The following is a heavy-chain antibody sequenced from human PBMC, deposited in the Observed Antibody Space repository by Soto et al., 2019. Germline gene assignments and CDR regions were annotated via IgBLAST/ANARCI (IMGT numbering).Heavy chain of an antibody. V-gene: IGHV3-33*01. CDR1: GFNFSSYG. CDR2: IWYHGRSQ. CDR3: ARWGRDMDV. J-gene: IGHJ6*02. D-gene: IGHD3-10*01. Sequence: QVQLVESGGGVVQPGRSLRLSCAATGFNFSSYGMHWVRQAPGKGLEWVAVIWYHGRSQFYAHSVQGRFTISRDNSKNTLYLHMNSLRAEDTAVYYCARWGRDMDVWGQGTTVTVSS.